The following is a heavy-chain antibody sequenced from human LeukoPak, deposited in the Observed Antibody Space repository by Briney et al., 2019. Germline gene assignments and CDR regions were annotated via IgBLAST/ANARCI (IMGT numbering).Heavy chain of an antibody. CDR1: GYTFTGYY. J-gene: IGHJ4*02. D-gene: IGHD3-22*01. V-gene: IGHV1-2*02. Sequence: GASVKVSCKASGYTFTGYYMHWVRQAPGQGLEWMGWINPNSGDTNYAQKFQGRVTMTRDTSISTAYMELSRLRSDDTAVYYCARAFSYYYDSSGYYYLDYWGQGTLVTVSS. CDR3: ARAFSYYYDSSGYYYLDY. CDR2: INPNSGDT.